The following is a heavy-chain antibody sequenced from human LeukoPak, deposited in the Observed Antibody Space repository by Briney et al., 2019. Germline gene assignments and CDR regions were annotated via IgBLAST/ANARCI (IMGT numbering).Heavy chain of an antibody. J-gene: IGHJ4*02. Sequence: PGGSRSLSCAASGLPFTSYGLPWVRKPPGRGLEWSSSISGSGGSTYYADSVKGRFTISRGNSKNTLYLQMNSLGSEDTAVYYCAKSRTKYGDSPVDYWGQGTLVTVSS. V-gene: IGHV3-23*01. CDR1: GLPFTSYG. CDR3: AKSRTKYGDSPVDY. CDR2: ISGSGGST. D-gene: IGHD4-17*01.